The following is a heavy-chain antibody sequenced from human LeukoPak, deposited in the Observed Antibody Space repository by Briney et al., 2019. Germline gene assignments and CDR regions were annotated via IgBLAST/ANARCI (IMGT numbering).Heavy chain of an antibody. J-gene: IGHJ4*02. Sequence: GGSLRLSCAASGFTFSDYYMSWIRQTPGKGPEWVSYISSSSYTNYADSVKGRFTISRDNAKNSLYLQMNSLRAEDTAVYYCATARGYSSSWSYYFDYWGQGTLVTVSS. CDR1: GFTFSDYY. D-gene: IGHD6-13*01. CDR2: ISSSSYT. CDR3: ATARGYSSSWSYYFDY. V-gene: IGHV3-11*06.